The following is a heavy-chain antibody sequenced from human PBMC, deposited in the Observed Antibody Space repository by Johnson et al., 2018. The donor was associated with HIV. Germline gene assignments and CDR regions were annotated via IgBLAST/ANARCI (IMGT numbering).Heavy chain of an antibody. CDR1: GFTFSSYT. CDR2: ISYDGSNK. Sequence: VQLLESGGGVVQPGRSLRLSCAASGFTFSSYTLHWVRQAPGKGLEWVTLISYDGSNKYYADSVRGRFTISRDNSKDTLYLQMNSLRPEDTAVYYCARDVDGGSYWGDDASDIWGQGTMVTVSS. V-gene: IGHV3-30-3*01. J-gene: IGHJ3*02. CDR3: ARDVDGGSYWGDDASDI. D-gene: IGHD1-26*01.